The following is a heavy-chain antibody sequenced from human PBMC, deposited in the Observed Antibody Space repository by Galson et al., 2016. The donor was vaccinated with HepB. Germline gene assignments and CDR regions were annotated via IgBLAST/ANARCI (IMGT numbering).Heavy chain of an antibody. CDR1: GITVSSSH. Sequence: SLRLSCAASGITVSSSHMSWVRQAPGRGLEWVSLIYSDGYTYYADSVKGRFTISRDNSKNTLYLQMNSLRAEGTAVYYCLGAIKSGFSFDYWGQGTLVTVSS. V-gene: IGHV3-53*01. CDR2: IYSDGYT. J-gene: IGHJ4*02. D-gene: IGHD3-10*01. CDR3: LGAIKSGFSFDY.